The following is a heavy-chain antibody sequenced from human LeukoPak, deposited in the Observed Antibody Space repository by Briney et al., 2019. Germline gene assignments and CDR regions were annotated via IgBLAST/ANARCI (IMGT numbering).Heavy chain of an antibody. CDR3: AREGTGSYMDV. CDR1: GFTVSSNY. CDR2: IRTDGTIT. V-gene: IGHV3-74*01. D-gene: IGHD1/OR15-1a*01. J-gene: IGHJ6*03. Sequence: GGSLRLSCAASGFTVSSNYMSWVRQAPGKGLEWVSRIRTDGTITTYADSVKGRFSISRDNAKNTLYLQVNSLRVEDTAVYYCAREGTGSYMDVWGKGTTVTVSS.